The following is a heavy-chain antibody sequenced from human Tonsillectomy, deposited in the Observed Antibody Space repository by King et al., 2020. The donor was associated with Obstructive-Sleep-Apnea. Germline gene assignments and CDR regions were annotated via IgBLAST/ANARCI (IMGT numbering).Heavy chain of an antibody. CDR3: ARHARGLDAFDI. V-gene: IGHV4-39*01. D-gene: IGHD3-22*01. Sequence: QLQESGPGLVKPSETLSFTCNVSGGSISSSSYYWGWIRQPPGKGLEWIGSIYYSGSTYYNLSLKSRVTISVDTSKNQFSLKLSSVTAADTAMFYCARHARGLDAFDIWGQGTMVTISS. CDR2: IYYSGST. CDR1: GGSISSSSYY. J-gene: IGHJ3*02.